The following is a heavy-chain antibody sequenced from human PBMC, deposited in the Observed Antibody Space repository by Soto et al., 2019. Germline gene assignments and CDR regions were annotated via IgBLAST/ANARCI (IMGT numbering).Heavy chain of an antibody. D-gene: IGHD6-6*01. J-gene: IGHJ3*02. Sequence: SETLSLTCTVSGGSFSSDDYSWAWIRQSPGKDLEWIGSIYYRGSTYYNPSLKSRITMSVDTPRNQCSLKLTSVTAADTAVYFCARRGYSSSSTAAFDIWGQGTMVTVSS. CDR3: ARRGYSSSSTAAFDI. CDR2: IYYRGST. V-gene: IGHV4-39*01. CDR1: GGSFSSDDYS.